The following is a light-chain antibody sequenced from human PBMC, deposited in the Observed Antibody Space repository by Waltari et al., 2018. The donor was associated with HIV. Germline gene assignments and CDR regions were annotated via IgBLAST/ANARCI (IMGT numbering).Light chain of an antibody. V-gene: IGKV1-9*01. J-gene: IGKJ5*01. CDR2: AAY. CDR1: QDINNY. CDR3: QQLNRFPPT. Sequence: DIQLTQSPSFMSASVGDRVTITCRASQDINNYLAWYQQKAGKAPGLLIYAAYTLQSGVPSRFSGSGFGTEFILTISSLQPEDFATYFCQQLNRFPPTFGQGTRLEIE.